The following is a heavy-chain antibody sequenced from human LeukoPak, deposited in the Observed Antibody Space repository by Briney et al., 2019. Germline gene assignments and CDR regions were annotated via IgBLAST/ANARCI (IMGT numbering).Heavy chain of an antibody. Sequence: SETVSLTCTVSGGSISSYYWSWLRQPPGKGLEWLGYISYSGSTNYNPSLKSRVTISVDTSKNQFSLKLNSVTGADTAVYYCARSDGYYDSSGPTYDAFDIWGQGTMVTVSS. CDR3: ARSDGYYDSSGPTYDAFDI. CDR1: GGSISSYY. D-gene: IGHD3-22*01. CDR2: ISYSGST. V-gene: IGHV4-59*08. J-gene: IGHJ3*02.